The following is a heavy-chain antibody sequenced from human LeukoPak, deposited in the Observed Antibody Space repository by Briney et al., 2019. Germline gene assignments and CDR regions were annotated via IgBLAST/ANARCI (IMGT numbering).Heavy chain of an antibody. CDR1: GGSISSYY. V-gene: IGHV4-59*01. CDR2: IYYSGST. CDR3: ARNKDGLGY. J-gene: IGHJ4*02. D-gene: IGHD3-10*01. Sequence: SETLSLTCTVSGGSISSYYWSWLGQPPGKGLEGIGYIYYSGSTNYNPSLTGRGTISVDTSKNQFSLKLSSVTAADTAVYYCARNKDGLGYWGQGTLVTVSS.